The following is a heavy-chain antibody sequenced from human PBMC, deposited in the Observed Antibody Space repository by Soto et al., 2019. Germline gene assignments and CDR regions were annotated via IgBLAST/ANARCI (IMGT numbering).Heavy chain of an antibody. J-gene: IGHJ3*02. V-gene: IGHV1-69*01. D-gene: IGHD1-26*01. CDR1: GGTFTNYP. CDR2: IIPMFGTA. Sequence: QVQLVQSGAEVQKPGSSVKVSCKSSGGTFTNYPITWVRQAPGQGLEWMGGIIPMFGTANYAQKLQGRVTITADESTSTAYMDLSSLRSEDTAVYYCARENRGRGTFDIWGQGTMVTVSS. CDR3: ARENRGRGTFDI.